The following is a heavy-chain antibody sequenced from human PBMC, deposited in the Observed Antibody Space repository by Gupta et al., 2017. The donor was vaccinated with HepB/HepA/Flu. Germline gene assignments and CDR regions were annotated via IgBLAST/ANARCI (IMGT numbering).Heavy chain of an antibody. J-gene: IGHJ6*02. CDR3: AVCWGDGSGSRFYYYYGMDV. D-gene: IGHD3-10*01. Sequence: QVQLVQSGAEVKKPGASVKVSCKVSGYTLTELSMHWVRLAPGKGLEWMGGFDPEDGETIYAQKFQGRVTMTEDTSTDTAYMELSSLRSEDTAVYYCAVCWGDGSGSRFYYYYGMDVWGQGTTVTVSS. CDR2: FDPEDGET. CDR1: GYTLTELS. V-gene: IGHV1-24*01.